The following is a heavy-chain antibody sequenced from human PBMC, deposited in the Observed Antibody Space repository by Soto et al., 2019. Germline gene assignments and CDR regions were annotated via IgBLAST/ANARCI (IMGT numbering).Heavy chain of an antibody. D-gene: IGHD5-18*01. CDR1: GGTFSSYA. CDR3: ARVDVDTHYYYGMDV. CDR2: IIPIFGTA. Sequence: QVQLVRSGAEVKKPGSSVKVSCKASGGTFSSYAISWVRQGPGQGLEWMGGIIPIFGTANYAQKFQGRVTITADKSTSTAYMELSSLRSEDTAVYYCARVDVDTHYYYGMDVWGQGTTVTVSS. J-gene: IGHJ6*02. V-gene: IGHV1-69*06.